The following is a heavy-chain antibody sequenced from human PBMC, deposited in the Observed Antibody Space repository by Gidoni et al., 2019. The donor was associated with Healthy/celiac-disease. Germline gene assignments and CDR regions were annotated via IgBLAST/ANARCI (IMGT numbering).Heavy chain of an antibody. CDR2: ISSSSRTI. CDR3: ARDMETYYYDSSGYQGPDY. CDR1: GFPFSRYA. J-gene: IGHJ4*02. Sequence: EVQLVESGGGLVQPGGSLGLSCPASGFPFSRYAMNRVRQAPGKGLEWVSYISSSSRTIDYADSVKGRFTISRDNAKNSLYLQMNSLRDEDTAVYYCARDMETYYYDSSGYQGPDYWGQGTLVTVSS. V-gene: IGHV3-48*02. D-gene: IGHD3-22*01.